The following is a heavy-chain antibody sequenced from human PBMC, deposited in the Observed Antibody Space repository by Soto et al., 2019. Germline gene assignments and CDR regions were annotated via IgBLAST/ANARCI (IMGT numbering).Heavy chain of an antibody. CDR3: ARDRGGYDRLYYYHGMDV. CDR2: ISSSSGST. V-gene: IGHV3-11*06. Sequence: GALLLSCSASGFTFSDYYMSWIRQAPGKGLEYISYISSSSGSTKYADSVKGRFAIARDNAKNSLYLQMSSLRAEDTAVYYCARDRGGYDRLYYYHGMDVWGQGTTVTVSS. CDR1: GFTFSDYY. D-gene: IGHD5-18*01. J-gene: IGHJ6*02.